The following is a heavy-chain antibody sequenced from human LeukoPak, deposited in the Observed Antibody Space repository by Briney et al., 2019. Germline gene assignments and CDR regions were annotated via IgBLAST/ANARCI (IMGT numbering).Heavy chain of an antibody. CDR3: ANQHMDYFDY. Sequence: PGGSLRLSCAASGFTFSSYGMSWVRQAPGKGLEWVSAISGSGGSTYYADSVKGRFTISRDNSKNTLFLQMNSLRAEDTAVYYCANQHMDYFDYWGQGTLVTVSS. CDR2: ISGSGGST. D-gene: IGHD2-21*01. V-gene: IGHV3-23*01. CDR1: GFTFSSYG. J-gene: IGHJ4*02.